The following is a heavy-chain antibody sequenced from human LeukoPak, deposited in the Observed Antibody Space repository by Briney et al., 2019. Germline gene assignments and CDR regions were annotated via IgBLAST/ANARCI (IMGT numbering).Heavy chain of an antibody. CDR2: IYNSGST. Sequence: SETLSLTCSVSGGSISSYYWSWIRQPPGKGLEWIGNIYNSGSTNYNSGSTNNNPSLKSRVTISVDTSKNQFSLNLSSVTAADTAVYYCARGPITFIRGGHFDYWGQGALVTVSS. J-gene: IGHJ4*02. D-gene: IGHD3-10*01. CDR3: ARGPITFIRGGHFDY. V-gene: IGHV4-59*01. CDR1: GGSISSYY.